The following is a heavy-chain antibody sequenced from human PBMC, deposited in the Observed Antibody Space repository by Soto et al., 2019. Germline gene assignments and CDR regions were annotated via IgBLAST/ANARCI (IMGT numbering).Heavy chain of an antibody. Sequence: SETLSITCALYVGSFSGFYRSWIRQPPGKGLEWIGEINDSGTTNYNPSLKSRVTISADTSKTHFSLRLTSVTAADTAVYYCARETSQNVYSNYGMDVWGQGTTVTVSS. CDR1: VGSFSGFY. J-gene: IGHJ6*01. V-gene: IGHV4-34*01. CDR2: INDSGTT. CDR3: ARETSQNVYSNYGMDV.